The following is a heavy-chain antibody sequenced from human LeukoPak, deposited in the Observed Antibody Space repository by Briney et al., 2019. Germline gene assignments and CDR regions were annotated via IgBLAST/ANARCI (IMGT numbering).Heavy chain of an antibody. CDR1: GFTFSSYG. Sequence: PGGSLRLSCAASGFTFSSYGMTWVRQAPGMGLEWVSGMSGSGDSIYYADSAKGRFTISRDNSKNTLYLQMNSLRAEDTAVYYCAKGMRGSGTYYKDSYDYWGQGTLVTVSS. CDR2: MSGSGDSI. V-gene: IGHV3-23*01. D-gene: IGHD3-10*01. J-gene: IGHJ4*02. CDR3: AKGMRGSGTYYKDSYDY.